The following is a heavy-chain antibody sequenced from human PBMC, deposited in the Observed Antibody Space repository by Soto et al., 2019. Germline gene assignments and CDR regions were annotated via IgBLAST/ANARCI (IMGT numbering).Heavy chain of an antibody. D-gene: IGHD3-3*01. Sequence: GGSLRLSCAASGFTFSSYEMNWVRQAPGKGLEWVSYISSSGSTIYYADSVKGRFTISRDNAKNSLYLQMNSLRAEDTAVYYCARDPRSITIFGVVIGGDAFDIWGQGTMVTVS. CDR3: ARDPRSITIFGVVIGGDAFDI. CDR2: ISSSGSTI. V-gene: IGHV3-48*03. CDR1: GFTFSSYE. J-gene: IGHJ3*02.